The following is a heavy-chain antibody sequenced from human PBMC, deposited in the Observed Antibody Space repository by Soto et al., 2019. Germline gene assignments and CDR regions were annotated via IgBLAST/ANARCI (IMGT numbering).Heavy chain of an antibody. CDR3: ESTFGGGTRLYYFDH. D-gene: IGHD3-10*01. CDR1: GFSLSDHG. Sequence: GVSLRLSCAASGFSLSDHGIVWVRQAPGKGLEWVAFISRTTSYIYYTDSVKGRFTISRDNAKNSLYLQMNSLRADDTAVYYFESTFGGGTRLYYFDHWGQGTLVTVSS. CDR2: ISRTTSYI. J-gene: IGHJ4*02. V-gene: IGHV3-21*01.